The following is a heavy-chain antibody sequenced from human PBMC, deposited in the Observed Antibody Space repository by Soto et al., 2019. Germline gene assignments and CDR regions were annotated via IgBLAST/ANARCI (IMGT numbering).Heavy chain of an antibody. CDR2: IYYSGST. CDR3: ARGGGRGYPRYYFDY. J-gene: IGHJ4*02. CDR1: GGSISSYY. D-gene: IGHD3-16*01. V-gene: IGHV4-59*01. Sequence: KPSETLSLTCTVSGGSISSYYWSWIRQPPGKGLEWIGYIYYSGSTNYNPSLKSRVTISVDTSKNQFSLKLSSVTAADTAVYYCARGGGRGYPRYYFDYWGQGTPVTVSS.